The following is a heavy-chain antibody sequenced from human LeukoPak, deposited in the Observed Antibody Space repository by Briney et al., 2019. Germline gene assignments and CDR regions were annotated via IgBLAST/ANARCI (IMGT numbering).Heavy chain of an antibody. Sequence: SETLSLTCAVYGVSLRGYYWSWIRQSPEKGVEWIGEISHEGDSIYNPSLKSRLTLSVDMSKNQFSLKLRSVTAADTAVYYCARGRNYVSDFYFDVWGKGTTVIVSS. CDR2: ISHEGDS. V-gene: IGHV4-34*01. CDR3: ARGRNYVSDFYFDV. D-gene: IGHD1-7*01. J-gene: IGHJ6*03. CDR1: GVSLRGYY.